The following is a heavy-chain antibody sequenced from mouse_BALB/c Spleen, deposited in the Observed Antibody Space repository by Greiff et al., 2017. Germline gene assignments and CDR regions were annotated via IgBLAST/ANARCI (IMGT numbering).Heavy chain of an antibody. CDR1: GYAFTSYN. D-gene: IGHD1-1*01. CDR3: ARSSYYGSSFAGFAY. V-gene: IGHV1S135*01. J-gene: IGHJ3*01. CDR2: IDPYNGGT. Sequence: VQLQQSGPELVKPGASVKVSCKASGYAFTSYNMYWVKQSHGKSLEWIGYIDPYNGGTSYNQKFKGKATLTVDKSSSTAYMHLNSLTSEDSAVYYCARSSYYGSSFAGFAYWGQGTLVTVSA.